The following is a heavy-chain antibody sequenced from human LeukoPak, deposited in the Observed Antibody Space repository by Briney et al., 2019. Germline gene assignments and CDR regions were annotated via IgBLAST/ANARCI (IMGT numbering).Heavy chain of an antibody. D-gene: IGHD2-15*01. CDR2: INPNSGGT. CDR1: GYIFTDYY. V-gene: IGHV1-2*02. Sequence: GASVKVSCKASGYIFTDYYMHWVRQAPGQGLEWVGWINPNSGGTNPAQKFQGRVTMTGDASTSTAYMELSSLTSDDTAVYYCARDFHNKKWYDGPGYYFDFWGQGTLVTVSS. J-gene: IGHJ4*02. CDR3: ARDFHNKKWYDGPGYYFDF.